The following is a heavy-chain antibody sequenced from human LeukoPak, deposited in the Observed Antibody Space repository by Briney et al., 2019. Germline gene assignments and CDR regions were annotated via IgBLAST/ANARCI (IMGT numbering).Heavy chain of an antibody. CDR3: AKDPTPPFDP. CDR2: ISGGGGST. V-gene: IGHV3-23*01. D-gene: IGHD4-11*01. Sequence: GGSLRLSCAASGFTFSSYAMSWVRQAPGKGLEWVSAISGGGGSTYYADSVKGRFTISRDNSKNTLYLRMNSLRAEDTAVYYCAKDPTPPFDPWGQGTLVTVSS. CDR1: GFTFSSYA. J-gene: IGHJ5*02.